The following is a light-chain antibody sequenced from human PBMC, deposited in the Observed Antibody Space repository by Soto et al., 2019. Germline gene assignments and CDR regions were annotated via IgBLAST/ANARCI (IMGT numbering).Light chain of an antibody. J-gene: IGKJ4*01. CDR1: QSVGSN. CDR3: QQVNNWPLT. CDR2: GAS. V-gene: IGKV3-15*01. Sequence: LTQSPGTLSLSPGERATLSCRASQSVGSNLAWYQQKPGQAPRLLIYGASTRATGIPARFSGSGSGTDFTLTISSLQPEDFAVYYCQQVNNWPLTFGGGTKVDIK.